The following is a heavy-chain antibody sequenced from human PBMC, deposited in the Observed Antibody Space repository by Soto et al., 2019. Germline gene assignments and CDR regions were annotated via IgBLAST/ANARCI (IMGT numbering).Heavy chain of an antibody. CDR1: GFTFDYYA. J-gene: IGHJ6*02. CDR3: AKDMLIAASLYYYGMDV. D-gene: IGHD6-25*01. V-gene: IGHV3-43D*04. CDR2: ISWDGGST. Sequence: PGGSLRLSCAASGFTFDYYAMHWVRQAPGKGLEWVSLISWDGGSTYYADSVKGRFTISRDNSKNSLYLQMNSLRAEDTALYYCAKDMLIAASLYYYGMDVWGQGTTVTVSS.